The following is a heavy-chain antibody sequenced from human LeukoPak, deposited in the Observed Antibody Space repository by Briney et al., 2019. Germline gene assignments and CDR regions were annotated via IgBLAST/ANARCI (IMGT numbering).Heavy chain of an antibody. D-gene: IGHD3-3*01. CDR2: ITSSPTTI. Sequence: GGSLRLSCAASGFIFRDREMNWVRQAPGKGLEWVGHITSSPTTIYYADSVRGRFTISRDDAKNSLYLQMNSLRAEDTAVYYCAILDAGIDFDYWGQGTPVTVSS. V-gene: IGHV3-48*03. CDR1: GFIFRDRE. J-gene: IGHJ4*02. CDR3: AILDAGIDFDY.